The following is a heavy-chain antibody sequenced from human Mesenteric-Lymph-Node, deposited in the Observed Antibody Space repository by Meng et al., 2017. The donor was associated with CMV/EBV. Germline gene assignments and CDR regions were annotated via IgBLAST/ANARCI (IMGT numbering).Heavy chain of an antibody. CDR2: IGASGYKT. CDR1: GFTFDSYA. D-gene: IGHD6-13*01. CDR3: AKDRASSNWPQGMDV. J-gene: IGHJ6*02. Sequence: GGSLRLSCAASGFTFDSYAMNWVRQAPGKGLEWVSGIGASGYKTYYADSVKGRFSISRDNSKNTVNLQMNSLRADDTAAYYCAKDRASSNWPQGMDVWGQGTTVTVSS. V-gene: IGHV3-23*01.